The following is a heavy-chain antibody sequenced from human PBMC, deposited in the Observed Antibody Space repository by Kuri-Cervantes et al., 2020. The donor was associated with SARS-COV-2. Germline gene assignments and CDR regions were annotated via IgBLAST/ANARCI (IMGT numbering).Heavy chain of an antibody. CDR3: ARQWQLVESSWFDP. D-gene: IGHD6-13*01. J-gene: IGHJ5*02. CDR2: IYYSGST. CDR1: GGSISSYY. V-gene: IGHV4-59*01. Sequence: SCPVSGGSISSYYWSWIRQPPGKGLEWIGYIYYSGSTNYNPSLKSRVTISVDTSKNQFSLKLSSVTAADTAVYYCARQWQLVESSWFDPWGQGTLVTVSS.